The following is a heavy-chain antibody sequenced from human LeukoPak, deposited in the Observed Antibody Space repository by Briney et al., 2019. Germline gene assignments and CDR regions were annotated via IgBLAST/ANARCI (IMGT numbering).Heavy chain of an antibody. CDR2: IKQDGSEK. CDR1: GITFSGYW. D-gene: IGHD4-17*01. V-gene: IGHV3-7*01. CDR3: ARATVTDSIFVY. Sequence: GGSLRLSCAASGITFSGYWMSWVRQAPGKGLEWVANIKQDGSEKHYVDSVKGRFTISRDNAKNSLYLQMNSLRVEDTAVYYCARATVTDSIFVYWGQGTLVTVSS. J-gene: IGHJ4*02.